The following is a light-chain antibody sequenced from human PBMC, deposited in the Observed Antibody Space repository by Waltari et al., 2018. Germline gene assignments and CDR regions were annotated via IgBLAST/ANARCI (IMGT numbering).Light chain of an antibody. Sequence: SYELTQPPSVSVSPGQTASLPCSGEKLGDKYACWYQQKPGQSPVLVIYQDSKRPSGIPERFSGSNSGNTATLTISGTQAMDEADYYCQAWDSSTAVVFGGGTKLTVL. CDR3: QAWDSSTAVV. J-gene: IGLJ2*01. CDR2: QDS. CDR1: KLGDKY. V-gene: IGLV3-1*01.